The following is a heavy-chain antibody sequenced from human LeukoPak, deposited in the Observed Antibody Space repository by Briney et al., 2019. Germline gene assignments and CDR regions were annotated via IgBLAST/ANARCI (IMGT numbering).Heavy chain of an antibody. CDR1: GGSISSGDYY. CDR2: IYYSGST. J-gene: IGHJ4*02. V-gene: IGHV4-30-4*01. Sequence: KSSETLSLTCTVSGGSISSGDYYWSWIRQPPGKGLEWIGYIYYSGSTYYNPSLKSRVTISVDTSKNQFSLKLSSVTAADTAVYYCARVAVAGTEVDYWGQGTLVTVSS. CDR3: ARVAVAGTEVDY. D-gene: IGHD6-19*01.